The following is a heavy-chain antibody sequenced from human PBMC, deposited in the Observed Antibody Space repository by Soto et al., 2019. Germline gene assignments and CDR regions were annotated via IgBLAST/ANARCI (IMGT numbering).Heavy chain of an antibody. CDR3: ATQVHPGNSSD. D-gene: IGHD1-7*01. Sequence: SVKGSSTASGRTFSSYAISWVRQAPGQGLEWMGGIIPIFGTANYAQKFQGRVTLTREISTATAYMELSSLTSEDTAVYLCATQVHPGNSSDWGPGTQVTVSS. V-gene: IGHV1-69*05. J-gene: IGHJ4*02. CDR2: IIPIFGTA. CDR1: GRTFSSYA.